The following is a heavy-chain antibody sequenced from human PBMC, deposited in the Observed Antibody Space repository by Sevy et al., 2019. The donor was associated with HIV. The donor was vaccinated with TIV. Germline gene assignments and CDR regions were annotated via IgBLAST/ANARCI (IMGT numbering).Heavy chain of an antibody. V-gene: IGHV3-23*01. CDR1: GFTFNNYA. CDR3: AKGGSTSGYYLNYFAY. D-gene: IGHD3-22*01. J-gene: IGHJ4*02. CDR2: YSGGGDTT. Sequence: GGSLRLSCAASGFTFNNYAMTWVRQAPGKGLEWVSDYSGGGDTTYYADSVKGRFPISRDNSKNTMYLQMNSLRAEETAVYYCAKGGSTSGYYLNYFAYWGQRTLVTVSS.